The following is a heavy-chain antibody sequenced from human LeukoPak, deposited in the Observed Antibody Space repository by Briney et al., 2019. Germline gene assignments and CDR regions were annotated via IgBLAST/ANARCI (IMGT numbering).Heavy chain of an antibody. CDR3: AKEGGTRAGAGSFDY. D-gene: IGHD6-13*01. CDR2: ISGSGGST. V-gene: IGHV3-23*01. Sequence: GGSLRLSCLASGFSFSNYKMSWVRQAPGKGLEWVSAISGSGGSTYYADSVKGRFTISRDISKNTLYLQMNSLRAEDTAVYYCAKEGGTRAGAGSFDYWGQGTLVTVSS. J-gene: IGHJ4*02. CDR1: GFSFSNYK.